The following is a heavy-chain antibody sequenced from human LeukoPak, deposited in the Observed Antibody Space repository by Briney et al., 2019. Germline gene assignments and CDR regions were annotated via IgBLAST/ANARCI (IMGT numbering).Heavy chain of an antibody. Sequence: SETLSLTCTVSGASITSYYWSWIRQPPGKGLEWIGYIYYSGSTTYKPSLKSRVTISVDTSKNQFSLKLSSVTAADTAVYYCARVLEGSSGQHWYFDLWGRGTLVTVSS. CDR1: GASITSYY. V-gene: IGHV4-59*08. CDR2: IYYSGST. D-gene: IGHD6-19*01. CDR3: ARVLEGSSGQHWYFDL. J-gene: IGHJ2*01.